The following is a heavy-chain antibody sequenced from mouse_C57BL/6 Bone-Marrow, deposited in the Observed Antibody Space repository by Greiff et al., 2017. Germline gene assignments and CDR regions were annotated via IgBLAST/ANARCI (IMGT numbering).Heavy chain of an antibody. V-gene: IGHV5-16*01. J-gene: IGHJ4*01. Sequence: EVKVVVSEGGLVQPGSSMKLSCTASGFTFSDYYMALVRQVPEKGLEWVANINYGGSSTYYLDSLKSRFIISRDNAKNILYLQMSSLKSEDTVTYYCASITTVDYYAMDYWGQGTSVTVSS. CDR2: INYGGSST. CDR1: GFTFSDYY. D-gene: IGHD1-1*01. CDR3: ASITTVDYYAMDY.